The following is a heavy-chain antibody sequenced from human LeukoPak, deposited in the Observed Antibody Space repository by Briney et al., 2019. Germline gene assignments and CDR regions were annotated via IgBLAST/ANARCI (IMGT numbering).Heavy chain of an antibody. CDR2: IYHSGST. V-gene: IGHV4-38-2*01. CDR3: ARVWFGYCSGGSCYSSNYYYYMDV. Sequence: PSETLSLTCAISGYSISSGYYWGWIRQPPGKGLEWIGSIYHSGSTYYNPSFKSRVTISVDTSKNQFSLKLSSVTAADTAVYYCARVWFGYCSGGSCYSSNYYYYMDVWGKGTTVTVSS. CDR1: GYSISSGYY. J-gene: IGHJ6*03. D-gene: IGHD2-15*01.